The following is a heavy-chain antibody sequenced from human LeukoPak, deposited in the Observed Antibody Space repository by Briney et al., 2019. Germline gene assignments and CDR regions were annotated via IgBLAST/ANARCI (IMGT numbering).Heavy chain of an antibody. D-gene: IGHD3-3*01. Sequence: PGGSLRLSCAASGFTFSSNWMHWVRQAPGKGLVWVSRIKGDGSSTSYADSVKGRFTISRDNAKNTLFLQMNSLRAEDTAVYYCARDSLGGSGYNDYWGQGTLVTVSS. V-gene: IGHV3-74*01. CDR3: ARDSLGGSGYNDY. CDR1: GFTFSSNW. J-gene: IGHJ4*02. CDR2: IKGDGSST.